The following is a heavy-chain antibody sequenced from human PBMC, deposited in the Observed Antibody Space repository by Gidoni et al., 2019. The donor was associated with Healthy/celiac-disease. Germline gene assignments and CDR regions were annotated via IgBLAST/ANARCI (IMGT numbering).Heavy chain of an antibody. V-gene: IGHV3-48*01. D-gene: IGHD6-19*01. CDR2: ISSSSSTT. CDR1: GFTFSSYS. CDR3: ARVYSSGWNAFDI. J-gene: IGHJ3*02. Sequence: EVQLVESGGGLVQPGGSLRLSCAASGFTFSSYSMNWVRQAPGKGLEWVSYISSSSSTTNYADSVKGRFTISRDNAKNSLYLQMNSLRAEDTAVYYCARVYSSGWNAFDIWGQGTMVTVSS.